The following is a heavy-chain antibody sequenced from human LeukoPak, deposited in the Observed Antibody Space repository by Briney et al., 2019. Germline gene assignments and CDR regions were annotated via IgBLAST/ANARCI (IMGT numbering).Heavy chain of an antibody. CDR2: IKSKTDGGTT. D-gene: IGHD3-22*01. J-gene: IGHJ4*02. V-gene: IGHV3-15*01. CDR3: TTDHPRVVVIPGGIDY. Sequence: GGSLRLSCAASGFTFSNAWMSWVRQAPGKGPEWVGRIKSKTDGGTTDYAAPVKGRFTISRDDSKNTLYLQMNSLKTEDTAVYYCTTDHPRVVVIPGGIDYWGQGTLVTVSS. CDR1: GFTFSNAW.